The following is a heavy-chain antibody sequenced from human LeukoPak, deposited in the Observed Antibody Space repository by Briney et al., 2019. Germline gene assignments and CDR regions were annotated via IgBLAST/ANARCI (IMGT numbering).Heavy chain of an antibody. Sequence: PGGSLRLSCAASGFTFSSYSMNWVRQAPGKGLEWVSDINWNGYSTKYADSVKGRFTISRDNAKNSLHLQMKSLRPEDTAFYYCATVHLGQGSYSAYWGQGTLVTVSS. D-gene: IGHD1-26*01. J-gene: IGHJ4*02. V-gene: IGHV3-20*04. CDR3: ATVHLGQGSYSAY. CDR2: INWNGYST. CDR1: GFTFSSYS.